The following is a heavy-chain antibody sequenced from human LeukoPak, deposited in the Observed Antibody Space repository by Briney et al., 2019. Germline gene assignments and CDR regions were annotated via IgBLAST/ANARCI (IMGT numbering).Heavy chain of an antibody. J-gene: IGHJ4*02. Sequence: SETLSLTRTVSGGYISTYYWSWIRQPPGRGLEWIGYIHFSGDTKYNPSLKSRVSISIDTSKNQFSLKLSSVTAADTAVYFCARDLRGSWGYGSGYWGQGTLVTVSS. V-gene: IGHV4-59*01. CDR1: GGYISTYY. D-gene: IGHD4-17*01. CDR2: IHFSGDT. CDR3: ARDLRGSWGYGSGY.